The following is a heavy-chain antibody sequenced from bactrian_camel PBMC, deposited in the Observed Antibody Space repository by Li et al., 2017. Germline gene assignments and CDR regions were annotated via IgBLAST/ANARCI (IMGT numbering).Heavy chain of an antibody. V-gene: IGHV3S68*01. CDR3: AARAFTCPSRTRYDYNY. CDR2: IGRDGIT. Sequence: HVQLVESGGGSVQAGGSLRLSCAASGYTVSSTRMGWFRQAPGKEREGVACIGRDGITMYSDSVKGRFTISRDNAKNTLYLQMNSLKPEDTAMYYCAARAFTCPSRTRYDYNYWGQGTQVTVS. D-gene: IGHD3*01. CDR1: GYTVSSTR. J-gene: IGHJ4*01.